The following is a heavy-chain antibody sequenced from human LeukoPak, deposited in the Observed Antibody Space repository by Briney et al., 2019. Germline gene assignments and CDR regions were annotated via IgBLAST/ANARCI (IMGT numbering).Heavy chain of an antibody. D-gene: IGHD3-3*01. CDR2: ISSSSSYI. J-gene: IGHJ4*02. Sequence: GGSLRLSCAASGFTFSSYSMNWVRQAPGKGLEWVSSISSSSSYIYYADSVKGRFTISRDNAKNSLYLQMNSLRAEDTAVYYCARDDNKGVRFGVVIYGYWGQGTLVTVSS. CDR3: ARDDNKGVRFGVVIYGY. CDR1: GFTFSSYS. V-gene: IGHV3-21*01.